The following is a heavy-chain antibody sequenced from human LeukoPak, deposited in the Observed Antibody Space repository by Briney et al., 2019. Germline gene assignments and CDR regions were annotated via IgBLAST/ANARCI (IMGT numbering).Heavy chain of an antibody. V-gene: IGHV3-23*01. Sequence: GGSLRLFCAASGLTFTYYCINGVRQAPGKGLEWVSAISGSGGSTYYADSVKGRFTISRDNSKNTLYLQMNRLRAEDTAVYYCAKDRGFTMIVVVIGGAFDYWGQGTLVTVSS. CDR2: ISGSGGST. CDR1: GLTFTYYC. CDR3: AKDRGFTMIVVVIGGAFDY. D-gene: IGHD3-22*01. J-gene: IGHJ4*02.